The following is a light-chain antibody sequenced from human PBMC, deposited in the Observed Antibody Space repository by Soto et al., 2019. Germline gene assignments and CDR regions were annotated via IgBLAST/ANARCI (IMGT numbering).Light chain of an antibody. J-gene: IGKJ1*01. CDR2: GAS. V-gene: IGKV1-6*02. CDR1: QGIGTD. CDR3: LQDFNYPRT. Sequence: AIQMTQSPSSLSASVGDRVTITCRASQGIGTDLGWYQLKPGKAPKLLVYGASTLQIGVLPRFSGSGSGTDFTLTISSLQPDDFASYYCLQDFNYPRTFGQGTKVEIK.